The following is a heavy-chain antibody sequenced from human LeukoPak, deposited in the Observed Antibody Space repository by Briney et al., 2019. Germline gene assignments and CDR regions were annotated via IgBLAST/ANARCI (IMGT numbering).Heavy chain of an antibody. Sequence: SETLSLTCTVSGGSIGGKGYYWSWIRQLPGKGLEWIGYINYIGSTYYNPSLKSRVTMSIDTSKRQFSLKLNSVNAADTAVYYCARERLRLLYYYGLTSGAKGPRSPSP. J-gene: IGHJ6*02. D-gene: IGHD5/OR15-5a*01. CDR2: INYIGST. CDR1: GGSIGGKGYY. CDR3: ARERLRLLYYYGLTS. V-gene: IGHV4-31*03.